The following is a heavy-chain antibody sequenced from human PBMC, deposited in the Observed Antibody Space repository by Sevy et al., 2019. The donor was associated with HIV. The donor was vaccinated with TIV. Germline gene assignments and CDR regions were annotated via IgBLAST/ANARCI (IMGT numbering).Heavy chain of an antibody. CDR3: ALERLSSNVAEYFQN. D-gene: IGHD1-1*01. V-gene: IGHV3-30-3*01. CDR1: GFTFSNYA. CDR2: ISYDGSHK. Sequence: GGSLRLSCVASGFTFSNYAMHWVRQAPGKGLEWVAVISYDGSHKYYADSVKGRFTISRDNSKNALYLQMNSLRAEDTAVYYCALERLSSNVAEYFQNWGQGTLVTVSS. J-gene: IGHJ1*01.